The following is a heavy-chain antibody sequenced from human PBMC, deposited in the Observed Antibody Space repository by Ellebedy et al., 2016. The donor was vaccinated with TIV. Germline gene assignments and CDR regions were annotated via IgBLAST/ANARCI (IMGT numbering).Heavy chain of an antibody. Sequence: GESLKIPCAASGFTFSRSGMHWVRQAPGKGLDWVAIIWYDGSIQYYADSVKGRFTISSDNSKNTLYLQMNSLRDEDTAVYFCATVRDGVWYADCWGQGTLVTVSS. D-gene: IGHD6-19*01. J-gene: IGHJ4*02. CDR1: GFTFSRSG. CDR3: ATVRDGVWYADC. V-gene: IGHV3-33*01. CDR2: IWYDGSIQ.